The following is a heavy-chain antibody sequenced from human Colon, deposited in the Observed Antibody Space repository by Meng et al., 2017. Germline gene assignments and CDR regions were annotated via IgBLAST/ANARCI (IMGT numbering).Heavy chain of an antibody. J-gene: IGHJ4*02. V-gene: IGHV1-2*06. CDR3: ARGSLASVAGTSVFDY. D-gene: IGHD6-19*01. CDR2: INPNTGAT. Sequence: AHLAAEVKQPGASGKVSCKASGYTFTGYFMHWVRQAPGQGLEWVGRINPNTGATDFAQNFQGRVTMTRDTSITTAYMELSSLRSDDTAIYYCARGSLASVAGTSVFDYWGQGTLVTVSS. CDR1: GYTFTGYF.